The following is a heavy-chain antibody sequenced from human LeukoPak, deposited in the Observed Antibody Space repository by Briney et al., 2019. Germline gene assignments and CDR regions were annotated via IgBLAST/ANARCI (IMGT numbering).Heavy chain of an antibody. CDR2: ISTSGST. V-gene: IGHV4-61*02. CDR3: ARGAALAIDY. D-gene: IGHD2-15*01. CDR1: GGSVTSGSYY. J-gene: IGHJ4*02. Sequence: SETLSLTCSVSGGSVTSGSYYWSWIRQPAGKGLEWIGRISTSGSTNYNPSLKSRVTMSLDTSKNQFSLKLNSLTAADTAVYYCARGAALAIDYWGQGALVTVSS.